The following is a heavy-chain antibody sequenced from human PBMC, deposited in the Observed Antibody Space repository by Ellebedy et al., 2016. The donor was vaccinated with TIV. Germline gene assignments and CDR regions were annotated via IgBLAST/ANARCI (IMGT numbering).Heavy chain of an antibody. D-gene: IGHD6-6*01. CDR2: IWYDGSIE. V-gene: IGHV3-33*08. CDR1: GFTFSSYG. CDR3: ARDLGSSSFGGGWFDP. J-gene: IGHJ5*02. Sequence: GESLKISXAASGFTFSSYGMHWVRQAPGKGLEWVAPIWYDGSIEYYADSVKGRFTVSRDNSKNTLSLQMNSLRDEDTAVYYCARDLGSSSFGGGWFDPWGQGTLVTVSS.